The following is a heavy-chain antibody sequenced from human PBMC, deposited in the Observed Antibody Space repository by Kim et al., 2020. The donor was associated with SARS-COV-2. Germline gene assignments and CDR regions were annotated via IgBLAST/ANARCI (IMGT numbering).Heavy chain of an antibody. CDR2: ISKDGSEK. D-gene: IGHD1-26*01. CDR3: ARDVSGGFFDY. J-gene: IGHJ4*02. V-gene: IGHV3-7*03. CDR1: GFTFSNYW. Sequence: GSLRLSCAVSGFTFSNYWMSWVRQAPGKGLEWVGQISKDGSEKYYAESLKGRVTISRDNAENSLFLKMNGLRAEDTAVYYCARDVSGGFFDYWGQGTLV.